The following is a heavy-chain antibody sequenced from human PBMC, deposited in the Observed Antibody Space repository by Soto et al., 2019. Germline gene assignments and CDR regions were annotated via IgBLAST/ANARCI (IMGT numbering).Heavy chain of an antibody. CDR1: GGSISSGYSY. CDR2: IFFKGRT. CDR3: ARAEVSVTLPLDV. V-gene: IGHV4-30-4*01. D-gene: IGHD2-21*02. Sequence: QVQLQESGPGLVTPSQTMSLTCTVSGGSISSGYSYWSWILQPPGKGMEWIGYIFFKGRTYYNPSLKSRLSISVDTSKSQCSLKLSSLTAADTAVYFCARAEVSVTLPLDVWGQGTTVTVSS. J-gene: IGHJ6*02.